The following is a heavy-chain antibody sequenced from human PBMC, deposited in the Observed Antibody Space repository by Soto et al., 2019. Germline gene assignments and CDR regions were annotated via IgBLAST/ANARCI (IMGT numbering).Heavy chain of an antibody. CDR2: INHSGST. J-gene: IGHJ5*02. CDR1: GGSFSGYY. V-gene: IGHV4-34*01. D-gene: IGHD3-3*01. Sequence: PSETLSLTCAVYGGSFSGYYWSWIRQPPGKGLEWIGEINHSGSTNYNPSLKSRVTISVDTSKNQFSLKLSSVTAADTAVYYCARRRTIFGVVIRGNWFDPWGQGTLVTVPS. CDR3: ARRRTIFGVVIRGNWFDP.